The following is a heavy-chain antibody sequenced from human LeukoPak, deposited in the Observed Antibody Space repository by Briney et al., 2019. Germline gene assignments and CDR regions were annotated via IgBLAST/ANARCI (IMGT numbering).Heavy chain of an antibody. J-gene: IGHJ4*02. CDR2: IKQDGSEK. CDR3: ARDSDYYDSSGYHHQAFDY. D-gene: IGHD3-22*01. Sequence: GGSLRLSCAASGFTFSGYWMSWVRQAPGKGLEWVANIKQDGSEKYYVDSVKGRFTISRDNAKNSLYLQMNSLRAEDTAVYYCARDSDYYDSSGYHHQAFDYWGQGTLVTVSS. V-gene: IGHV3-7*01. CDR1: GFTFSGYW.